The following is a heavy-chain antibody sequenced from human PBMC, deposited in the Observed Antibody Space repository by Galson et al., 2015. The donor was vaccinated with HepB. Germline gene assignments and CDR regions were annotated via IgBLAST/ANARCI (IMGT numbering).Heavy chain of an antibody. CDR1: GFTFSGQA. CDR3: ARDIYTNGGVGTMDV. CDR2: ISIDGSRR. Sequence: SLRLSCAASGFTFSGQAMHWVRQAPGKGLEWVAVISIDGSRRYYADSVMGRFIISRDNSKSTLYLQMNVLRADDTAVYYCARDIYTNGGVGTMDVWGQGTTVTVSS. J-gene: IGHJ6*02. V-gene: IGHV3-30*04. D-gene: IGHD7-27*01.